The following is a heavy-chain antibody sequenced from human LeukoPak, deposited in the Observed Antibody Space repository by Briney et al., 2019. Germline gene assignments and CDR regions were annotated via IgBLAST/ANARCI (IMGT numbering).Heavy chain of an antibody. CDR3: AQGTTWWSYQH. D-gene: IGHD2-15*01. CDR2: IGAGGGST. V-gene: IGHV3-23*01. Sequence: GGSLRLSCAASGFIFSSSAMSWVRQAPGKGLEWVSSIGAGGGSTYFADSVKGRFTISRDNSKNTLYLQMNSLRAEDTAVYYCAQGTTWWSYQHWGQGTLVTVSS. J-gene: IGHJ1*01. CDR1: GFIFSSSA.